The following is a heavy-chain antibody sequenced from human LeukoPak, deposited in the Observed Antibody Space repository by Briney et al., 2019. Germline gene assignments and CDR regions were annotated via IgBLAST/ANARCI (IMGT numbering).Heavy chain of an antibody. CDR2: IKQHGSEK. J-gene: IGHJ6*03. V-gene: IGHV3-7*01. Sequence: PGGSLRLSCAASGFTFSSYWMSWVRQAPGKGLEWVANIKQHGSEKYYVDSVKGRFTISRDNAKNSLYLQMNSLRAEDTAVYYCASGMTTVTTSWFAYYYYYMDVWGKGTTVTVSS. CDR1: GFTFSSYW. CDR3: ASGMTTVTTSWFAYYYYYMDV. D-gene: IGHD4-17*01.